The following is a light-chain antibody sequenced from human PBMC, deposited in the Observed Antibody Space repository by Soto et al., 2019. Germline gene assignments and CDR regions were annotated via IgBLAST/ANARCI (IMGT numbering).Light chain of an antibody. J-gene: IGKJ4*01. CDR3: QQYDNLLLT. CDR2: DAS. Sequence: DIQMTQSPSSLSASLGDTVTITCQASHDIANYLNSYQHKPGKAPKLLIYDASNLEAGVPSRFSGSGSGTQFVFTISSLQPEDVATYYCQQYDNLLLTFGGGTKVEIK. V-gene: IGKV1-33*01. CDR1: HDIANY.